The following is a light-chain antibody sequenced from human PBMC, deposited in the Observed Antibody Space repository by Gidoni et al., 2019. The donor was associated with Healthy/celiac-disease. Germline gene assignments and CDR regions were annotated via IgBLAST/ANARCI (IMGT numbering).Light chain of an antibody. J-gene: IGKJ4*01. CDR2: AAS. Sequence: DIQMTQSPSSLSASVGDRVTITCRESQSISSYLNWYQQKPGKAPKLLIYAASSLQSGVPSRFSGSGSGTDFTLTISSLQPEDFATYYWQQSYSTPGTFGGGTKVEIK. CDR1: QSISSY. CDR3: QQSYSTPGT. V-gene: IGKV1-39*01.